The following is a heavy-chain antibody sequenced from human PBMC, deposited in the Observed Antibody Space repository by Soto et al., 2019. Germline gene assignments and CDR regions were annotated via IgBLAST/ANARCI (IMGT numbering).Heavy chain of an antibody. V-gene: IGHV1-69*04. CDR2: IIPILGIA. CDR1: GGTFSSYT. Sequence: SVKVSCKASGGTFSSYTISWVRQAPGQGLEWMGRIIPILGIANYAQKFQGRVTITADKSTSTAYMELSSLRSEDTAVYYCARDFGAVAGDWHFDFWGRGTLVTVSS. J-gene: IGHJ2*01. D-gene: IGHD6-19*01. CDR3: ARDFGAVAGDWHFDF.